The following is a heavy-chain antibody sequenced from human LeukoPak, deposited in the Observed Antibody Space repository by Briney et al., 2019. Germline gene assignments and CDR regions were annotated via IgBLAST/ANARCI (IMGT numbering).Heavy chain of an antibody. CDR1: GGSISSGGYY. D-gene: IGHD2-15*01. Sequence: SETLSLTCTVSGGSISSGGYYWSWIRQHPGKGLEWIGYIYYSGSAYYNPSLKSRVTISVDTSKNQFSLKLSSVTAADTAVYYCASRVVAASDYYYYYGMDVWGQGTTVTVSS. CDR3: ASRVVAASDYYYYYGMDV. J-gene: IGHJ6*02. V-gene: IGHV4-31*03. CDR2: IYYSGSA.